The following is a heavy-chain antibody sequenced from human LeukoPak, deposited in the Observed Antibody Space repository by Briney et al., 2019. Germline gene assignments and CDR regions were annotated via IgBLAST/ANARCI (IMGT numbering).Heavy chain of an antibody. Sequence: ASVKVSCKASGYTFTSYDINWVRQATGQGLEWTGWMNPNSANTGYAQKFQGRVTMTRNTSISTAYMELSSLRSEDTAVYYCASALGYYDSRGYRDYWGQGTLVTVSS. CDR3: ASALGYYDSRGYRDY. J-gene: IGHJ4*02. CDR2: MNPNSANT. V-gene: IGHV1-8*01. D-gene: IGHD3-22*01. CDR1: GYTFTSYD.